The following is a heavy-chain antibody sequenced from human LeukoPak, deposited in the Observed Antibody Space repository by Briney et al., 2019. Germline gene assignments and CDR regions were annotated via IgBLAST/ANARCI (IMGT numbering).Heavy chain of an antibody. D-gene: IGHD3-22*01. CDR3: ARVVVITIGEDWFDP. CDR1: GGSISSGGYY. V-gene: IGHV4-31*03. J-gene: IGHJ5*02. Sequence: PSETLSLTCTVSGGSISSGGYYWSWIRQHPGTGLEWIGYIYYSGSTYYNPSLKSRVTISVDTSKNQFSLKLSSVTAADTAVYYCARVVVITIGEDWFDPWGQGTLVTVSS. CDR2: IYYSGST.